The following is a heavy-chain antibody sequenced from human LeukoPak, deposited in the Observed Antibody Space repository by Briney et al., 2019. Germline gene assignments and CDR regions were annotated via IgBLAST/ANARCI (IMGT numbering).Heavy chain of an antibody. J-gene: IGHJ4*02. CDR2: ISTYNGNT. CDR1: GYTFTSYG. V-gene: IGHV1-18*01. D-gene: IGHD2/OR15-2a*01. CDR3: ARDIILYAYFDY. Sequence: ASVKVSCKASGYTFTSYGISWVRQAPGQGLEWMGWISTYNGNTNYPQKLQGRVTMTTDTSTSTAYMELRSLRSDDTAVYYCARDIILYAYFDYWGQGTLVTVSS.